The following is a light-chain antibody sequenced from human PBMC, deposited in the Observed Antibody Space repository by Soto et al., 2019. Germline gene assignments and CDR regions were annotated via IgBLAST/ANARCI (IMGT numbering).Light chain of an antibody. CDR2: DDS. Sequence: SYELTQPPSVSAAPGQTARITCGGNNIESKSVHWYQRRPGQAPVLVVYDDSDRPSGIPERFSGSNSGSTATLTISRVEAGDEADYYCQVWDSSSDHVVFGGGTNLTVL. V-gene: IGLV3-21*02. CDR1: NIESKS. J-gene: IGLJ2*01. CDR3: QVWDSSSDHVV.